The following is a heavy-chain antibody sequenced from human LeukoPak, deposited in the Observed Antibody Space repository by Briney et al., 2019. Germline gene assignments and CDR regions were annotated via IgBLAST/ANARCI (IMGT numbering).Heavy chain of an antibody. CDR3: ARRGDYYDSSGDAFDI. CDR1: GGSISSDNYY. V-gene: IGHV4-39*07. Sequence: TPSQTLSLTCTVSGGSISSDNYYWSWIRQPPGKGLEWIGEINHSGSTNYNPSLKSRVTISVDTSKNQFSLKLSSVTAADTAVYYCARRGDYYDSSGDAFDIWGQGTMVTVSS. CDR2: INHSGST. J-gene: IGHJ3*02. D-gene: IGHD3-22*01.